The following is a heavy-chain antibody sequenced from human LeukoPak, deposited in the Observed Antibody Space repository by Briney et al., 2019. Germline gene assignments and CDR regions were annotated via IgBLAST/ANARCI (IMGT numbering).Heavy chain of an antibody. CDR2: IKQDGSEK. CDR1: GFTFSSYW. V-gene: IGHV3-7*01. D-gene: IGHD4-11*01. J-gene: IGHJ4*02. Sequence: GGSLRLSCAASGFTFSSYWMSWVRQAPGKGLEWVANIKQDGSEKYYVDSVKGRFTISRDNAKNSLYLQMSSLRAEDTAVYYCARVYRDYSNDVPAFDYWGQGTLVTVSS. CDR3: ARVYRDYSNDVPAFDY.